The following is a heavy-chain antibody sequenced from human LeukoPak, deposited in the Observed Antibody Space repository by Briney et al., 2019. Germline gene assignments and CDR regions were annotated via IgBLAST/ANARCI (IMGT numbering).Heavy chain of an antibody. Sequence: PSETLSLTCAVYGGSFSGYYWSWIRQPPGKGLEWIGEINHSGSTNYNPSLKSRVTISVDTSKNQFSLKLSSVTAADTAVYYCARGAAAGIIWFDPWGQGTLVTVSS. CDR1: GGSFSGYY. J-gene: IGHJ5*02. V-gene: IGHV4-34*01. CDR2: INHSGST. D-gene: IGHD6-13*01. CDR3: ARGAAAGIIWFDP.